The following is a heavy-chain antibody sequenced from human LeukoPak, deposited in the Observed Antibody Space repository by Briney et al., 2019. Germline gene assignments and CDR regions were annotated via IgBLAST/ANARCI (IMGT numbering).Heavy chain of an antibody. CDR1: GYTFTSYG. CDR3: TRDTYGDYGFLFDY. D-gene: IGHD4-17*01. J-gene: IGHJ4*02. CDR2: ISAYNGNT. V-gene: IGHV1-18*04. Sequence: ASVKVSCTASGYTFTSYGIGWVRQAPGQGLEWMGWISAYNGNTNYAQKLQGRVTMTTDTSTSTAYMELRSLRSDDTAVYYCTRDTYGDYGFLFDYWGQGTLVTVSS.